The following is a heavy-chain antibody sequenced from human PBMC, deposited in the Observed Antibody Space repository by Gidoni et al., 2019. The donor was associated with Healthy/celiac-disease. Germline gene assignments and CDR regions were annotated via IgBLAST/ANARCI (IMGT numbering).Heavy chain of an antibody. CDR2: IYYSGST. V-gene: IGHV4-59*01. CDR1: GGSISSYY. Sequence: QVQLQESGPGLVKPSETLSLTCTVSGGSISSYYWSWIRQPPGKGLEWIGYIYYSGSTNYNPSLKSRVTISVDTSKNQFSLKLSSVTAADTAVYYCASSGDYGAIWGRLWYFDLWGRGTLVTVSS. D-gene: IGHD4-17*01. J-gene: IGHJ2*01. CDR3: ASSGDYGAIWGRLWYFDL.